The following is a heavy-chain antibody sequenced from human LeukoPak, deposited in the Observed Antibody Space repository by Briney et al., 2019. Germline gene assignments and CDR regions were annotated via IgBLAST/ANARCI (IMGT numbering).Heavy chain of an antibody. CDR1: GYSFTSYR. J-gene: IGHJ3*02. Sequence: KLGESLRIYCKGSGYSFTSYRISWVRQMPGKGLEWMGRIDPSDSYTNYSPPFQGHVTISADKSISAAYLQWSSLKASDTAMYYCASLEGYCSSTSCFSAFDIWGQGTMVTVSS. D-gene: IGHD2-2*01. CDR2: IDPSDSYT. V-gene: IGHV5-10-1*01. CDR3: ASLEGYCSSTSCFSAFDI.